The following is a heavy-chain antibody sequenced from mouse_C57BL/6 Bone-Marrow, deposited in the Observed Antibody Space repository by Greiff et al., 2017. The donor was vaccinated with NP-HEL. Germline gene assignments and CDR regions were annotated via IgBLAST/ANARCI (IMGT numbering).Heavy chain of an antibody. D-gene: IGHD1-1*01. Sequence: EVKLQESGAELVRPGASVKLSCTASGFNIKDYYMHWVKQRPEQGLEWIGRIDPEDGDTEFAPKFQGKATMTADTSSNTAYLQLSSLTSEDTAVYYCTTRGTVGPFAYWGQGTLVTVSA. V-gene: IGHV14-1*01. CDR3: TTRGTVGPFAY. J-gene: IGHJ3*01. CDR1: GFNIKDYY. CDR2: IDPEDGDT.